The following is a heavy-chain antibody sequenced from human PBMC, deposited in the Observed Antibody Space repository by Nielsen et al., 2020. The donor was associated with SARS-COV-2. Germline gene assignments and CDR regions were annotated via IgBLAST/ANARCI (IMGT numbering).Heavy chain of an antibody. J-gene: IGHJ4*02. CDR3: TTGVDY. Sequence: GESLKISCAASGFTFSDAWMSWVRQAPGKGLEWVGRIKSKTDGGTTDYAALVKGRFTISRNDSKNTLYLQMNSLKTEDTAVYYCTTGVDYWGQGTLVTVSS. V-gene: IGHV3-15*01. CDR1: GFTFSDAW. CDR2: IKSKTDGGTT.